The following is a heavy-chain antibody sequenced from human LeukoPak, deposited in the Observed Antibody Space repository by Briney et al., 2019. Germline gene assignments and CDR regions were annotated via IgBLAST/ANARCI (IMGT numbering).Heavy chain of an antibody. J-gene: IGHJ4*02. CDR3: ARDSSGYIFDY. CDR2: IYYSGST. Sequence: SETLSVTCTVSGGSISSYYWSWIRQPPGKGLEWIGYIYYSGSTNYNPSLKSRVTISVDTSKNQFSLKLSSVTAADTAVYYCARDSSGYIFDYWGQGTLVTVSS. D-gene: IGHD3-22*01. V-gene: IGHV4-59*01. CDR1: GGSISSYY.